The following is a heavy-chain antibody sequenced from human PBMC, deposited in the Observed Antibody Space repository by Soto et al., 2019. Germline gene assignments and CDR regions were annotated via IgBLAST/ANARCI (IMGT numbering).Heavy chain of an antibody. J-gene: IGHJ4*02. Sequence: EVQLLESGGGLVQPGGSLRLSCAASGFTCNNYAMTWVRQAPGKGLEWVSAITGGGDTTSYADSVKGRFTVSRDGPKNTLYLQWSSLRAEDPALYYCAKGRGGSGSLTPRVDFWGQGTLVTLSS. D-gene: IGHD3-10*01. CDR1: GFTCNNYA. CDR3: AKGRGGSGSLTPRVDF. V-gene: IGHV3-23*01. CDR2: ITGGGDTT.